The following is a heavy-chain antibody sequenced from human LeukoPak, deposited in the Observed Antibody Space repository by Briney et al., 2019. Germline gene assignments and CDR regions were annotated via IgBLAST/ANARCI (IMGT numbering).Heavy chain of an antibody. V-gene: IGHV3-48*04. CDR2: ISSSSSTI. Sequence: PGGSLRLSGAASGFTFSSYSMNWVRQAPGKGLEWVSYISSSSSTIYYADSVKGRFTISRDNAKNSLYLQMNSLRAEDTAVYYCARVRLGELSTIDFWGQGTLVTVSS. D-gene: IGHD3-16*02. CDR1: GFTFSSYS. CDR3: ARVRLGELSTIDF. J-gene: IGHJ4*02.